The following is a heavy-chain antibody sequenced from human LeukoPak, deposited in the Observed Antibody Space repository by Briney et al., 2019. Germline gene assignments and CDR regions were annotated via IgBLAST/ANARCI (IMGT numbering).Heavy chain of an antibody. V-gene: IGHV3-23*01. D-gene: IGHD1-26*01. CDR1: GFTFSSYA. J-gene: IGHJ4*02. Sequence: PGGSLRLSCAASGFTFSSYAMSWVRQAPGKGLEWVSVISGSGGSTYYADSVKGRFTISRDNSKNTLYLQMNSLRAEDTAVYYCATLTRGGGSYYLSLDYWGQGTLVTVSS. CDR2: ISGSGGST. CDR3: ATLTRGGGSYYLSLDY.